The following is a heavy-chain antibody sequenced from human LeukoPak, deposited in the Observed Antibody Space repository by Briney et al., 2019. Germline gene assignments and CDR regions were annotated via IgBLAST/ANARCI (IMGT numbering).Heavy chain of an antibody. J-gene: IGHJ6*03. D-gene: IGHD6-6*01. V-gene: IGHV3-21*01. CDR1: GFIFSDYS. CDR2: ITSDQSNV. CDR3: AKSIAGDNYYYYYMDV. Sequence: PGGSLRLSCAASGFIFSDYSMNWVRQAPGKGLEWVSAITSDQSNVWYADSVKGRFTISRDNAKNSLYLQMNSLRAEDTAVYYCAKSIAGDNYYYYYMDVWGKGTTVTVSS.